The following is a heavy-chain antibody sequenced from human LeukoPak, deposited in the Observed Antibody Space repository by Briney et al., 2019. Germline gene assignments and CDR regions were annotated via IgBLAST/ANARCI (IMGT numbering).Heavy chain of an antibody. Sequence: GGSLRLSCAASGFTFDDYAMHWVRQAPGKGLEWVSGISWNSGSIGYADSVKGRFTISRDNAKNSLYLQMNSLRAEDTALYYCAKVRGGPGLGAFDIWGQGTMVTVSS. CDR1: GFTFDDYA. J-gene: IGHJ3*02. CDR3: AKVRGGPGLGAFDI. CDR2: ISWNSGSI. D-gene: IGHD6-19*01. V-gene: IGHV3-9*01.